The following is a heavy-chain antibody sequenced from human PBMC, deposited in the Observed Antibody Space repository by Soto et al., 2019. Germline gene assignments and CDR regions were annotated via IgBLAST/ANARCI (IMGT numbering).Heavy chain of an antibody. CDR3: ARIRGYSYGPPTAFDI. V-gene: IGHV1-18*01. CDR2: ISAYNGNT. Sequence: ASVKVSCKSSGDTFTSYGISCARQAPGQGLEWMGWISAYNGNTNYAQKLQGRVTMTTDTSTSTAYMELRSLRSDDTAVYYCARIRGYSYGPPTAFDIWGQGTMVTVSS. CDR1: GDTFTSYG. D-gene: IGHD5-18*01. J-gene: IGHJ3*02.